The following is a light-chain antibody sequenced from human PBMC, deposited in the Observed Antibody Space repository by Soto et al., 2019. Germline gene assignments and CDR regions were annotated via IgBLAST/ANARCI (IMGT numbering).Light chain of an antibody. Sequence: ALTQPASVSGSPGQSIAISCTGTSSDVGGYNHVSWYQQHPGKAPKLMIYDVGNRPSGVSNRFSGSKSGNTASLTISGLQAEDEADYYCSSYTSINTYVFGTGTKVTVL. J-gene: IGLJ1*01. CDR3: SSYTSINTYV. CDR1: SSDVGGYNH. V-gene: IGLV2-14*01. CDR2: DVG.